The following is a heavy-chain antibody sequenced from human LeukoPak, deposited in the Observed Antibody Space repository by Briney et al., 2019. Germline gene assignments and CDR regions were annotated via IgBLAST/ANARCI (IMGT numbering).Heavy chain of an antibody. J-gene: IGHJ4*02. CDR3: ARQKRAYYYDSSGHTIDY. Sequence: GESLKISCKGSGYSFTSYWIGWVRQMHGKGLECMGIIYPGDSATRYSPSFQGQVTISADKSISTAYLQLSSLKAADTAMYYCARQKRAYYYDSSGHTIDYWGQGTLVTVSS. V-gene: IGHV5-51*01. D-gene: IGHD3-22*01. CDR1: GYSFTSYW. CDR2: IYPGDSAT.